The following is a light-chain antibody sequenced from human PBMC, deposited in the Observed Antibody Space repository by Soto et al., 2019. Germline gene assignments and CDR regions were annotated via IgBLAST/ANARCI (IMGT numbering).Light chain of an antibody. V-gene: IGKV4-1*01. CDR3: QQYSGTLWT. CDR1: QSVLHSSNNKNY. Sequence: DIVMTQSPDSLAVSLGERASINCKSSQSVLHSSNNKNYLAWYQQKPGQPPKLLIYWASTRESGVPDRFSGSGSGTDFTLTISILQAEDVAVYFCQQYSGTLWTFGQGTKLEIK. CDR2: WAS. J-gene: IGKJ1*01.